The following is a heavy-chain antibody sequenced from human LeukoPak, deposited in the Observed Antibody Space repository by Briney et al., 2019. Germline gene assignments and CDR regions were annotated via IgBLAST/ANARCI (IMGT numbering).Heavy chain of an antibody. CDR2: IYYSGST. CDR3: ARGGSSGYPADY. D-gene: IGHD3-22*01. V-gene: IGHV4-59*01. Sequence: SETLSLTCTVSGGSISSYYWSWIRQPPGKGLEWIGYIYYSGSTNYNPSLKSRVTISVDTSKNQFSLKLSPVTAADTAVYYCARGGSSGYPADYWGQGTLVTVSS. J-gene: IGHJ4*02. CDR1: GGSISSYY.